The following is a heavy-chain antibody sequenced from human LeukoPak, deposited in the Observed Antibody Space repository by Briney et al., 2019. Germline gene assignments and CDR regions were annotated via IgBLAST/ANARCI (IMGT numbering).Heavy chain of an antibody. D-gene: IGHD3-10*01. J-gene: IGHJ6*03. CDR3: ARGGGLAKPHAYYYGSGIGPDYYYYMDV. V-gene: IGHV1-18*01. CDR1: GYTFTSYG. Sequence: GASVKVPCKASGYTFTSYGISLVRQAPGQGLEWMGWIGAYNGNTNYAQKIQGRGTMTTDTSTSTAYMELRSLRSDDTAVYYCARGGGLAKPHAYYYGSGIGPDYYYYMDVWGKGTTVTVSS. CDR2: IGAYNGNT.